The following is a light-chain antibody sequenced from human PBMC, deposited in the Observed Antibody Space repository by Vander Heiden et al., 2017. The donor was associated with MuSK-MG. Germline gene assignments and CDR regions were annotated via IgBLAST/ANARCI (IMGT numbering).Light chain of an antibody. Sequence: QMTQCPSFLSASVGDRVTITCRASQSICTYLNWYQQKPGKGPKLLIYAASSLQSGVPSRFSGSASGTDFTLTISSLQPEDFATYYRQQSYSARYTFGQGTKLEI. J-gene: IGKJ2*01. CDR2: AAS. CDR3: QQSYSARYT. CDR1: QSICTY. V-gene: IGKV1-39*01.